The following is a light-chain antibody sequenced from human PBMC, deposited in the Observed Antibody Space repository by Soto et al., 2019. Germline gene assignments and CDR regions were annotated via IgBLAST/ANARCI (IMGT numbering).Light chain of an antibody. J-gene: IGKJ5*01. CDR1: QSVSSN. CDR3: QQYGSTPIT. V-gene: IGKV3-20*01. CDR2: AAS. Sequence: EVVMRQSPATLSVSPGERATLSCRASQSVSSNLAWYQQTPCQAPRLLIYAASTRAAAIPDRFSGSGSGTDFTLTISRLEPEDFAVYYCQQYGSTPITFAQGTRLEIK.